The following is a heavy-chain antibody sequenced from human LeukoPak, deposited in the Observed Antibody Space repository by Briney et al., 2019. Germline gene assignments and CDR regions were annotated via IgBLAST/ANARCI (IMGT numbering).Heavy chain of an antibody. Sequence: GGSLRLSCAASGFTFSSYWMSWARQAPGKGLEWVANIKQDGGEKFYVDSVKGRFTISRDNAKNSLYLQMNSLRAEDTAVYYCARGQWGSRARNWFDPWGQGTLVTVSS. CDR1: GFTFSSYW. CDR2: IKQDGGEK. V-gene: IGHV3-7*01. D-gene: IGHD6-13*01. J-gene: IGHJ5*02. CDR3: ARGQWGSRARNWFDP.